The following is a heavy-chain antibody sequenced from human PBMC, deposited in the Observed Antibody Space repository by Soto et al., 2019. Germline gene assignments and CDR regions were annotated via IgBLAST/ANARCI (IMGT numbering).Heavy chain of an antibody. D-gene: IGHD3-10*01. CDR3: AKEYFGGSGSYYDY. V-gene: IGHV3-23*01. CDR1: GFTFSSYA. J-gene: IGHJ4*02. Sequence: GESLKISCAASGFTFSSYAMSWVRQAPGKGLEWVSAISGSGGSTYYADSVKGRFTISRDNSKNTLYLQMNSLRAEDTAVYYCAKEYFGGSGSYYDYWGQGTLVTVSS. CDR2: ISGSGGST.